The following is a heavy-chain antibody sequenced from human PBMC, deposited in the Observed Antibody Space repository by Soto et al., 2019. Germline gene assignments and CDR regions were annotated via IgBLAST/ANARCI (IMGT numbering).Heavy chain of an antibody. CDR3: ARSRIGAYSSGWYSLSGYYNYGIDV. J-gene: IGHJ6*02. CDR1: GYSFTSYW. CDR2: IYPGDSDT. D-gene: IGHD6-19*01. Sequence: ESLKISCTASGYSFTSYWIGWVRQMPGKGLEWMGIIYPGDSDTKYSPSLQGQVTISADTSISTAYLQWTSLKASDTAMYYCARSRIGAYSSGWYSLSGYYNYGIDVWGQGTTVTVSS. V-gene: IGHV5-51*01.